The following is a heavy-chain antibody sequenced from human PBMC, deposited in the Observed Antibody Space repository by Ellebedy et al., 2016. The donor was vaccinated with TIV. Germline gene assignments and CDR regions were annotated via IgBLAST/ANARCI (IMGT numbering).Heavy chain of an antibody. CDR1: GFTFNIYA. CDR2: ISASGDST. J-gene: IGHJ6*02. CDR3: ARDKGRPPANLDV. D-gene: IGHD2-2*01. V-gene: IGHV3-23*01. Sequence: GESLKISCSASGFTFNIYAMSWVRQAPGKGLEWVSLISASGDSTYYADSVKGRFTISRDNSKNTLYLQMNSLRVEDTAVYYCARDKGRPPANLDVWGQGTAVTVSS.